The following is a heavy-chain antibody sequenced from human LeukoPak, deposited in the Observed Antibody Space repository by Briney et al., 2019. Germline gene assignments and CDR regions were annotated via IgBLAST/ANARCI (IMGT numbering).Heavy chain of an antibody. Sequence: SETLSLTCTVSGSSISSHSWGWVRQPPGKGLEWIGYDSNNGNINYNPALKSRVTISVDTSKRQFSLRLSSVTAADTAIYYCARDNWGSLDYWGQGTLVTVSS. D-gene: IGHD7-27*01. CDR3: ARDNWGSLDY. J-gene: IGHJ4*02. CDR1: GSSISSHS. V-gene: IGHV4-59*11. CDR2: DSNNGNI.